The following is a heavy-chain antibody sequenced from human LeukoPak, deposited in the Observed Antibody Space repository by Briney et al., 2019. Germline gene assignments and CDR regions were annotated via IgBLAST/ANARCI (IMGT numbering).Heavy chain of an antibody. Sequence: GGSLRLSCAASGFTSSSYGMHWVRQAPGKGLEWVAVISYDGSNKYYADSVKGRFTISRDNSKNTLYLQMNSLRAEDTAVYYCAKSLGAATVDYWGQGTLVTVSS. V-gene: IGHV3-30*18. CDR1: GFTSSSYG. D-gene: IGHD6-25*01. CDR2: ISYDGSNK. CDR3: AKSLGAATVDY. J-gene: IGHJ4*02.